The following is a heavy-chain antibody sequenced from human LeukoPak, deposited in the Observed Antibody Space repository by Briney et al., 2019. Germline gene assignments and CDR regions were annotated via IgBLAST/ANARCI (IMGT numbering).Heavy chain of an antibody. J-gene: IGHJ4*02. D-gene: IGHD3-22*01. Sequence: SETLSLTCIVSGGSISGHFWSWIRRPPGKGLEWIGYIHYTGSTEYNPSLKSRLTISVDTSKNQFSLKLSSVTAADTAVYYCASVDDEGYSDSWGQGTLVTVSS. CDR2: IHYTGST. CDR1: GGSISGHF. CDR3: ASVDDEGYSDS. V-gene: IGHV4-59*11.